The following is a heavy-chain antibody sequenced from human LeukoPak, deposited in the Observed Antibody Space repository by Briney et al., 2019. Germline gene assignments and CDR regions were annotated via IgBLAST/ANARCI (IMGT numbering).Heavy chain of an antibody. CDR2: ISGSGGST. Sequence: PGGSLRLSCAASGFTFSSYAMSWVRQAPGKGLEWVSAISGSGGSTYYADSVKGRFNISRDNSKSSLYLQMNSLRSEDSALYYCAKDNQRGGFQHWGQGTLVTVSS. V-gene: IGHV3-43*02. CDR3: AKDNQRGGFQH. CDR1: GFTFSSYA. J-gene: IGHJ1*01. D-gene: IGHD3-16*01.